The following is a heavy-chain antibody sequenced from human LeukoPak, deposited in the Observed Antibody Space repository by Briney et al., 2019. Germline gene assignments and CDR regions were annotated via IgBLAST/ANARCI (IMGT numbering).Heavy chain of an antibody. J-gene: IGHJ3*02. V-gene: IGHV3-74*01. CDR3: ARVYYYDSSGYYGGAFDI. Sequence: PGGSLRLSCAASGFTFSSYWMHWVRQAPGKGLVWVSRINSDGSSTSYADSVKGRFTISRGNAKNTLYLQMNSLRAEDTAVYYCARVYYYDSSGYYGGAFDIWGQGTMVTVSS. CDR2: INSDGSST. D-gene: IGHD3-22*01. CDR1: GFTFSSYW.